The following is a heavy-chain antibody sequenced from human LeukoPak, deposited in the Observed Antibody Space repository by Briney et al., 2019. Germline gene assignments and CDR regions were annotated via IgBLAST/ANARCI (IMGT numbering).Heavy chain of an antibody. J-gene: IGHJ6*03. Sequence: APVKVSCKASGYTFTGYYMHWVRQAPGQGLEWMGWINPNSGGTNYAQKFQGRVTMTRDTSISTAYMELSRLRSDDTAVYYCARNYYGSGKNYYYMDVWGKGTTVTISS. CDR2: INPNSGGT. D-gene: IGHD3-10*01. CDR1: GYTFTGYY. CDR3: ARNYYGSGKNYYYMDV. V-gene: IGHV1-2*02.